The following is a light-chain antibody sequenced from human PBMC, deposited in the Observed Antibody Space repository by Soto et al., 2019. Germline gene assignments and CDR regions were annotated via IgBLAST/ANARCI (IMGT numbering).Light chain of an antibody. CDR3: QQSYSILWT. J-gene: IGKJ1*01. Sequence: DIQMTQSPSTLSASVGDRVTITCLASQSISSWLAWYQQKPGKAPKLLIYAASSLQSGVPSRFSGSGSGTEFTLTITSLRPDDFATYYCQQSYSILWTFGQGTKVDIK. CDR1: QSISSW. V-gene: IGKV1-5*01. CDR2: AAS.